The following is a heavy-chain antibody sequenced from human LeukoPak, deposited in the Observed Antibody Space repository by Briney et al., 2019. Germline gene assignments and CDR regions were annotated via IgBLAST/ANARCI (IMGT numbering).Heavy chain of an antibody. CDR1: GYSLSSGYY. CDR2: IYHSGST. Sequence: SETLSLTCAVSGYSLSSGYYWGWIRQPPGKGLEWIGSIYHSGSTYYNPSLKSRVTISVDTSKNQFSLKLSPVTAADTAVYYCARGGIPNFDPWGQGTLVTVSS. V-gene: IGHV4-38-2*01. D-gene: IGHD2-2*02. CDR3: ARGGIPNFDP. J-gene: IGHJ5*02.